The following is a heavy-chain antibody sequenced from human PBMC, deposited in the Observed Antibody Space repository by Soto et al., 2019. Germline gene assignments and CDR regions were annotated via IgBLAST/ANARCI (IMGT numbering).Heavy chain of an antibody. CDR3: AGPPRITMLIVAHFVY. CDR2: IIPILGIA. CDR1: GGTFSSYT. J-gene: IGHJ4*02. Sequence: GASVKVSCKASGGTFSSYTISWVRQAPGQGLEWMGRIIPILGIANYAQKFQGRVTITADKSTSTAYMELSSLRSEDTAVYYCAGPPRITMLIVAHFVYGGERTLVPVS. D-gene: IGHD3-22*01. V-gene: IGHV1-69*02.